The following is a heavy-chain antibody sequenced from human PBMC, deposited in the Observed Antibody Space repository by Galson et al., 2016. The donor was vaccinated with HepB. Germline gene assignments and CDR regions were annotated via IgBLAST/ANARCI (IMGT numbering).Heavy chain of an antibody. J-gene: IGHJ5*02. CDR2: INTNTGNP. CDR3: ARDPPLSGTYDPGGFDP. Sequence: SVKVSCKASGYTFTSYAMNWVRQAPGQGLEWMGWINTNTGNPTYAQGFTGRFVFSLDTSVSTAYLQISSLKAEDTAVYYCARDPPLSGTYDPGGFDPWGQGTLVTVSS. D-gene: IGHD1-26*01. CDR1: GYTFTSYA. V-gene: IGHV7-4-1*02.